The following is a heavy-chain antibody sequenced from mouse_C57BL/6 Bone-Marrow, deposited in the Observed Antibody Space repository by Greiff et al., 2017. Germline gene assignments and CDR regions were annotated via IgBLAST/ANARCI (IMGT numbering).Heavy chain of an antibody. V-gene: IGHV1-9*01. D-gene: IGHD2-4*01. J-gene: IGHJ3*01. CDR1: GYTFTGYW. CDR2: ILPGSGST. CDR3: ARVYYDYSWFAY. Sequence: VQLQQSGAELMKPGASVKLSCKATGYTFTGYWIEWVKQRPGHGLEWIGEILPGSGSTNCNERFKGKATFTADTSSNTAYMQLSSLTTEDSAIYYCARVYYDYSWFAYWGQGTLGTVSA.